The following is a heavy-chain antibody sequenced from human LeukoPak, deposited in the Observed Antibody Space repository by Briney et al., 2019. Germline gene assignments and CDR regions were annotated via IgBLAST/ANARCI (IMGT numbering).Heavy chain of an antibody. CDR3: ARDNAYYGSGRNNWFDP. D-gene: IGHD3-10*01. CDR1: GGSISSSNW. CDR2: IYHSGST. J-gene: IGHJ5*02. V-gene: IGHV4-4*02. Sequence: SGTLSLTCAVSGGSISSSNWWSWVRQPPGKGLEWIGEIYHSGSTNYNPSLKSRVAISVDKSKNQFSLKLGSVTAADTAVYYCARDNAYYGSGRNNWFDPWGQGTLVTVSS.